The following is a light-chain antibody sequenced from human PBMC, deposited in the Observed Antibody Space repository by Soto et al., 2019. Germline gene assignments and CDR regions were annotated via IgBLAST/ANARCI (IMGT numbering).Light chain of an antibody. J-gene: IGKJ3*01. Sequence: DIVMTQSPLSLPVTSGEPASISCRSSQSLLHSNGYNYLDWYLQKPGQSPQLLIYLGSNRASGVPDRFSGSGSGTDFTLKISRVEAEDVGVYYCMQALQTPTTFGPGTKVDIK. CDR2: LGS. CDR3: MQALQTPTT. CDR1: QSLLHSNGYNY. V-gene: IGKV2-28*01.